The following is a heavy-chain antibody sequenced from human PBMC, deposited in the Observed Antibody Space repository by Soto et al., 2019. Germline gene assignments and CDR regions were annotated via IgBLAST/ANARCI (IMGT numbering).Heavy chain of an antibody. CDR2: INHSGST. V-gene: IGHV4-34*01. J-gene: IGHJ5*02. D-gene: IGHD3-16*01. Sequence: KPPGKGLEWIGEINHSGSTNYNPSLKSRVTISVDTSKNQFSLKLSSVTAADTGVYYCARDGGNYDNWFAPWGHGTLVTVT. CDR3: ARDGGNYDNWFAP.